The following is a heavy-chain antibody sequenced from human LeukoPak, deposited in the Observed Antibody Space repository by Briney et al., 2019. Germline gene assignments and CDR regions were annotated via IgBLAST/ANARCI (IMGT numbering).Heavy chain of an antibody. D-gene: IGHD3-22*01. Sequence: PSETLSLTCTVSGGSISSYYWSWIRQPPGKGLEWIGYIYYSGSTNYNPSLKSRVTISVDTSKIQFSLKLSSVTAADTAVYYCARDRYYYDSSGYSPWFDPWGQGTLVTVSS. CDR3: ARDRYYYDSSGYSPWFDP. CDR2: IYYSGST. CDR1: GGSISSYY. V-gene: IGHV4-59*01. J-gene: IGHJ5*02.